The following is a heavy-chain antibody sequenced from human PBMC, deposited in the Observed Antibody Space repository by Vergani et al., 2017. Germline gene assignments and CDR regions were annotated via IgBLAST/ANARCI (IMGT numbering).Heavy chain of an antibody. D-gene: IGHD2-15*01. V-gene: IGHV4-61*02. CDR3: ARGSCLGGSCYKPLFDY. J-gene: IGHJ4*02. Sequence: QVQLQESGPGLVKPSQTLSLTCTVSGGSINSHNYYWSWIRQPAGKGLEWIGRIHTSGSTNYNPSLKSRVPMSEATSKNQFSLNLTSVTAAATAVYFCARGSCLGGSCYKPLFDYGGQGILVTVSS. CDR1: GGSINSHNYY. CDR2: IHTSGST.